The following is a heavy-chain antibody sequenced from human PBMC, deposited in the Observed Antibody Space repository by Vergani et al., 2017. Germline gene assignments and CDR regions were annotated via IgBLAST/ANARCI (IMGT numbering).Heavy chain of an antibody. Sequence: QVQLVESGGGVVQPGRSLRLSCAASGFTFSSYGMHWVRQAPGKGLEWVAVIWYDGSNKYYADSVKGRFTISRDNSKNTLYLQMNSLRAEDTAVYYCAKDLFGNYYDSSASRIDYWGQGTLVTVSS. J-gene: IGHJ4*02. CDR3: AKDLFGNYYDSSASRIDY. V-gene: IGHV3-33*06. CDR2: IWYDGSNK. D-gene: IGHD3-22*01. CDR1: GFTFSSYG.